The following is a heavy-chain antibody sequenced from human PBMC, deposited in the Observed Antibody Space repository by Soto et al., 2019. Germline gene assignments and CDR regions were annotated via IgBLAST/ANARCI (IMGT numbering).Heavy chain of an antibody. CDR3: ARQGHDPFDY. Sequence: SETLSLTCTVSGGSISSSSYYWGWIRQPPGKGLEWIGSIYYSGSTYYNPSLKSRVTISVDTPKNQFSLKLSSVTAADTAVYYCARQGHDPFDYWGQGTLVTVSS. J-gene: IGHJ4*02. CDR1: GGSISSSSYY. D-gene: IGHD3-3*01. V-gene: IGHV4-39*01. CDR2: IYYSGST.